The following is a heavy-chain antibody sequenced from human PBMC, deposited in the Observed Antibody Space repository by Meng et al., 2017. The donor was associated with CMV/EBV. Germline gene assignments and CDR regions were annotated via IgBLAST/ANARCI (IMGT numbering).Heavy chain of an antibody. Sequence: YGSSWVRQAPGQGLEWMGWISAYDGNTSYAQKLQGRVTMTTDTSTSTAYMELRSLRSDDTAVYYCARGEVVVVPAAIRSFYYYGMDVWGQGTTVTVSS. CDR3: ARGEVVVVPAAIRSFYYYGMDV. D-gene: IGHD2-2*02. V-gene: IGHV1-18*01. CDR1: YG. J-gene: IGHJ6*02. CDR2: ISAYDGNT.